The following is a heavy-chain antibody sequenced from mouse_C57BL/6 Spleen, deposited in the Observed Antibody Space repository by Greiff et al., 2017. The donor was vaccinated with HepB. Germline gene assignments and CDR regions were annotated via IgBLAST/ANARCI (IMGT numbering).Heavy chain of an antibody. J-gene: IGHJ3*01. CDR3: ARPIYYAYGGFAY. D-gene: IGHD2-2*01. CDR2: IYPRDGST. V-gene: IGHV1-85*01. Sequence: QVQLKQSGPELVKPGASVKLSCKASGYTFTSYDINWVKQRPGQGLEWIGWIYPRDGSTKYNEKFKGKATLTVDTSSSTAYMELHSLTSEDSAVYFCARPIYYAYGGFAYWGQGTLVTVSA. CDR1: GYTFTSYD.